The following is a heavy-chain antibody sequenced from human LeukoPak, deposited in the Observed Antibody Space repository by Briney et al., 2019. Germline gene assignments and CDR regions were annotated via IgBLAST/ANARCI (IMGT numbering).Heavy chain of an antibody. J-gene: IGHJ4*02. Sequence: SGTLSLTCSVSGDSISSNEWWSWVRQPPGKGLERIGEVFHSGSTNFNPSLKSRVTISIDKSKNQFSLEVTSVTAADTAIYYCARDLAVAGTNYFDFWGQGVLVTVSS. CDR3: ARDLAVAGTNYFDF. CDR2: VFHSGST. CDR1: GDSISSNEW. D-gene: IGHD6-19*01. V-gene: IGHV4-4*02.